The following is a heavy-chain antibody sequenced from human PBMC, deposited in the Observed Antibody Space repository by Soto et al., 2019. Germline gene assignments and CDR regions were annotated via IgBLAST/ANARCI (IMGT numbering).Heavy chain of an antibody. Sequence: QLLLQESGPGLVKPSETLSLTCTVSGGSILDSTYYWAWIRQSPGKGLEWIGTIFYSGGTFYTPSLNIRFTVSVDTSNNQFSRKLSSVTAAATAVYYCARQASGYYYGWFDPWGQGTLVTVSS. CDR2: IFYSGGT. CDR3: ARQASGYYYGWFDP. V-gene: IGHV4-39*01. CDR1: GGSILDSTYY. D-gene: IGHD3-22*01. J-gene: IGHJ5*02.